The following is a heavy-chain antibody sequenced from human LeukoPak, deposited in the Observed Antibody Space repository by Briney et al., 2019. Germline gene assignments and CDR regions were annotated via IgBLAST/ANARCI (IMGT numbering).Heavy chain of an antibody. J-gene: IGHJ4*02. D-gene: IGHD3-22*01. Sequence: PSETLSLTCTVSGGFISSGDYSWSCIRQPPGKGLEWIGYIYYSGSTYYNPSLKSRLTMSVDASKNQFSLQLTSMTAADTAVYFCASIRSSGYYFIFDSWGQGTLVTVYS. CDR3: ASIRSSGYYFIFDS. V-gene: IGHV4-30-4*01. CDR2: IYYSGST. CDR1: GGFISSGDYS.